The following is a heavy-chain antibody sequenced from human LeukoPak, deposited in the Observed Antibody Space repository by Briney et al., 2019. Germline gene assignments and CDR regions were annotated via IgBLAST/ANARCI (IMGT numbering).Heavy chain of an antibody. J-gene: IGHJ4*02. CDR2: INSDGSST. CDR1: GFTFSSYW. Sequence: PGGSLRLSCAASGFTFSSYWMHWVRQAPGKGLMWVSRINSDGSSTSYADSVKGRFTISRDNTKNTLYLQMNSLRAEDTAMYYCATSRTFDYWGQGTLVTVSS. CDR3: ATSRTFDY. D-gene: IGHD1-1*01. V-gene: IGHV3-74*01.